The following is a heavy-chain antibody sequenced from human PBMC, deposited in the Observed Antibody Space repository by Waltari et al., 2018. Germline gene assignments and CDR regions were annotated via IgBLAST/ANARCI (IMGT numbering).Heavy chain of an antibody. CDR2: IYYTGST. V-gene: IGHV4-59*01. CDR1: GSSTSVFY. Sequence: QVQLQESGPSLLKPSETLSLICTVSGSSTSVFYWSWVRQPPGKGLDWIGYIYYTGSTSFYPSLKSRVTMSVDTSKNQFSLKLSSVTAADTAFYYCARGGGGDWEWFDPWGQGTLVTVSS. CDR3: ARGGGGDWEWFDP. D-gene: IGHD2-21*02. J-gene: IGHJ5*02.